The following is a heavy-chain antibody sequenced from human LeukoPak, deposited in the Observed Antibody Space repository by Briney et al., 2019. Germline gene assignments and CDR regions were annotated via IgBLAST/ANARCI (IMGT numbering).Heavy chain of an antibody. J-gene: IGHJ4*02. CDR1: GGSISSYY. D-gene: IGHD2-15*01. Sequence: SETLSLTCTVSGGSISSYYWSWIRQPPGKRLEWIGHIYYSGSTNYNPSLKSRVTISVDTSKNQFSLKLSSVTAADTAVYYCARDAGGGPFFDYWGQGTLVTVSS. CDR3: ARDAGGGPFFDY. CDR2: IYYSGST. V-gene: IGHV4-59*01.